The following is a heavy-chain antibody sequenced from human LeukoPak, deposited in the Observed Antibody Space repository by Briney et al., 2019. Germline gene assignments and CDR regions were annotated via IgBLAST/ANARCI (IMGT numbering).Heavy chain of an antibody. D-gene: IGHD6-13*01. CDR1: GDSLSSSSYY. CDR2: IFYSGST. V-gene: IGHV4-39*01. CDR3: AGLKASAGTDF. J-gene: IGHJ4*02. Sequence: PSETLSLTCTVSGDSLSSSSYYWAWIRQPPGKGLEWIAGIFYSGSTYYNPSLKSRVTMSVDTSKNQFSLRLSSVTAADTSVYYCAGLKASAGTDFWGPGTLVTVSS.